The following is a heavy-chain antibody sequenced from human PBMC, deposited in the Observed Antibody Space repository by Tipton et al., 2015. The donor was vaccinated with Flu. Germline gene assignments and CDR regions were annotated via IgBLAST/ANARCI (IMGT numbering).Heavy chain of an antibody. D-gene: IGHD3-3*01. CDR3: AREGFTTTFGVGPNYHYNGMDV. CDR1: GGSVTSENYY. CDR2: IYYSGST. Sequence: GLVKPSETLSLTCNVSGGSVTSENYYWSWIRQPPGKGLEWIGYIYYSGSTTYNPSLNSRVTLSIDTSNNQFSLKLTSVTAADTAVYYCAREGFTTTFGVGPNYHYNGMDVWGQGP. J-gene: IGHJ6*02. V-gene: IGHV4-61*01.